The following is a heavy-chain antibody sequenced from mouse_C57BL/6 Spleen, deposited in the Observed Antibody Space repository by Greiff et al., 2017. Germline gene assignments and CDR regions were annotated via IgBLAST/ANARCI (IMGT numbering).Heavy chain of an antibody. CDR1: GYTFTSYW. Sequence: VQLQQPGAELVRPGSSVKLSCKASGYTFTSYWMDWVKQRPGQGLEWIGNIYPSDSETHYNQKFKDKATLTVDKSSSTAYMQLSSLTSEDSAVCCCARGGSNSFFGYWGQGTTLTVSS. CDR3: ARGGSNSFFGY. V-gene: IGHV1-61*01. J-gene: IGHJ2*01. CDR2: IYPSDSET. D-gene: IGHD2-5*01.